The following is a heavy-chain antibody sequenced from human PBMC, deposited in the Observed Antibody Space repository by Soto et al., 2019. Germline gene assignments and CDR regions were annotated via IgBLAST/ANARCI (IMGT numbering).Heavy chain of an antibody. J-gene: IGHJ6*02. Sequence: GGSLRLSCATPGFTFNTYPMTWVRQAPGKGLEWVSSISSTAGRTSSYADSVKGRFAISRDFSDNTVYLQMNNLRVDDTAVYFCAKGVLSFHYGMEVWGQGTTVTVSS. CDR1: GFTFNTYP. CDR3: AKGVLSFHYGMEV. V-gene: IGHV3-23*01. D-gene: IGHD3-10*01. CDR2: ISSTAGRTS.